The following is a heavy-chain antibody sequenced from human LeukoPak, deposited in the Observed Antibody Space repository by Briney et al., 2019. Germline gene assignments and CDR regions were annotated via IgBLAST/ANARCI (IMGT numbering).Heavy chain of an antibody. V-gene: IGHV3-30-3*01. CDR3: ARVRGDDIWIGYYGSFDY. J-gene: IGHJ4*02. CDR1: GFTFSSYA. Sequence: PGGSLRLSCAASGFTFSSYAMHWVRQAPGKGLEWVAVISYDGSNKYYADSVKGRFTISRDNSKNTLNLQMNSLRAEDTAVYYCARVRGDDIWIGYYGSFDYWGQGTLVTVSS. CDR2: ISYDGSNK. D-gene: IGHD3-3*01.